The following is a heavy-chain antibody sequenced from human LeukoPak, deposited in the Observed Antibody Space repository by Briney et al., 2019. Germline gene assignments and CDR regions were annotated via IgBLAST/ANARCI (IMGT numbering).Heavy chain of an antibody. Sequence: GASLKLSCKVSGYTLTELSMHWVRQAPGKGLEWMGGFDTEDGETIYAQKFQGRVTMTEDTSTDTAYMELSSLRSEDTAVYYCARSLVATINYFDYWGQGTLVTVSS. CDR2: FDTEDGET. J-gene: IGHJ4*02. V-gene: IGHV1-24*01. D-gene: IGHD5-12*01. CDR1: GYTLTELS. CDR3: ARSLVATINYFDY.